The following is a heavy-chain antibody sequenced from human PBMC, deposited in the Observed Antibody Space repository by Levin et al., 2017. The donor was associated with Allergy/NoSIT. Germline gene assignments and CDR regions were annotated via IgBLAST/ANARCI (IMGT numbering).Heavy chain of an antibody. J-gene: IGHJ3*02. D-gene: IGHD6-19*01. V-gene: IGHV3-64*01. CDR2: ISSNGGST. CDR3: ARDGSSGWFDAFDI. CDR1: GFTFCSYA. Sequence: LSLTCAASGFTFCSYAMHWVRPAPGKGLEYVSAISSNGGSTYYANSVKGRFTISRDNSKNTLYLQMGSLRAEDMAVYYCARDGSSGWFDAFDIWGQGTMVTVSS.